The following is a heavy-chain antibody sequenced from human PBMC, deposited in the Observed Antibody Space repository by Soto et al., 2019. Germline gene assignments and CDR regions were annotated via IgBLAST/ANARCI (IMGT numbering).Heavy chain of an antibody. CDR3: AKFYGGKSAHTYTIDP. Sequence: PGGSLRLSCASSGFTFSTYAMSWVRQAPEKGLEWVSTINTSGGSTYYADSVKGQFTISRDNSKNTLYLQMNSLRPEDTAVYYCAKFYGGKSAHTYTIDPWGQGTLVTVSS. CDR1: GFTFSTYA. D-gene: IGHD2-15*01. J-gene: IGHJ5*02. CDR2: INTSGGST. V-gene: IGHV3-23*01.